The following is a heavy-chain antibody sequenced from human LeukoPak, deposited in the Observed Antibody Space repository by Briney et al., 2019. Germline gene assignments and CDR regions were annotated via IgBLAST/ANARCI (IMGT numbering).Heavy chain of an antibody. CDR3: AHAYTPSGTWGYFDY. Sequence: SGPTLVKPTQTLTLTCSFSGFSLSTHEVGVGWIRQPPGKAREWLAVIYWDDVKRDRPSLRSRLTVTKDTSKNQVVLTMTNVDPVDTATYYCAHAYTPSGTWGYFDYWGQGTLVTVSS. CDR1: GFSLSTHEVG. J-gene: IGHJ4*02. CDR2: IYWDDVK. D-gene: IGHD1-1*01. V-gene: IGHV2-5*02.